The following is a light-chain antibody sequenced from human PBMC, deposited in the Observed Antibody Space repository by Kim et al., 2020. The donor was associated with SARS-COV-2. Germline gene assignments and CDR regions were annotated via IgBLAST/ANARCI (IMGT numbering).Light chain of an antibody. V-gene: IGKV1-33*01. J-gene: IGKJ5*01. CDR2: DAS. CDR1: QDINIY. Sequence: SASIGDRVTITCRASQDINIYLNWYQQKPGKAPKILIYDASNLVTGVPLRFSGSGSGTHFSLIISRLQPEDIATYYCQQYGHLITFGQGTRLEIK. CDR3: QQYGHLIT.